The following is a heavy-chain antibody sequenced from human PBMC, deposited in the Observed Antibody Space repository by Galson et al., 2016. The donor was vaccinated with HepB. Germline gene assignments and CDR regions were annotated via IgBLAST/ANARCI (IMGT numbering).Heavy chain of an antibody. Sequence: SLRLSCAASRFSVSSNYIIWVRQAPGKGLEWVSAIYSGGSTYYADAVKGHFTVSRDNPKNTVYLQMNSLRAEDTAVYFCANYLGYGSGRPGYFHSWGQGTLVTVSP. CDR2: IYSGGST. J-gene: IGHJ4*02. D-gene: IGHD3-10*01. V-gene: IGHV3-53*01. CDR3: ANYLGYGSGRPGYFHS. CDR1: RFSVSSNY.